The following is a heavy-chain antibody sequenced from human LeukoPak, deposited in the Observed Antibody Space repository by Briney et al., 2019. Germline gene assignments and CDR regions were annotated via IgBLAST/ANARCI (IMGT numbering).Heavy chain of an antibody. CDR2: MNPNSGGT. CDR1: GYTFTGYY. CDR3: AREGLPHVRDFDL. Sequence: GASVTVSCKASGYTFTGYYMHWLRQAPGQGLEWMGWMNPNSGGTNYAQKFQGRVTMTRDTSISTAYMELSRLRSDDTAVYYCAREGLPHVRDFDLWGRGTLVTVSS. V-gene: IGHV1-2*02. J-gene: IGHJ2*01. D-gene: IGHD3-16*01.